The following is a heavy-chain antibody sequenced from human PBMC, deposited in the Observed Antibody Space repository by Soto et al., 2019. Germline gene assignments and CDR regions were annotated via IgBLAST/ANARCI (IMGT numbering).Heavy chain of an antibody. CDR1: GFTFSSYG. J-gene: IGHJ6*03. V-gene: IGHV3-48*04. D-gene: IGHD3-10*01. CDR2: ITSSGSTI. CDR3: ARLYGSGSFYYYYYMDV. Sequence: GGSLRLSCAASGFTFSSYGMHWVRQAPGKGLEWVSYITSSGSTIYYADSVKGRFTISRDNAKNSLYLQMNSLRAEDTAVYYCARLYGSGSFYYYYYMDVWGNGTTVTVSS.